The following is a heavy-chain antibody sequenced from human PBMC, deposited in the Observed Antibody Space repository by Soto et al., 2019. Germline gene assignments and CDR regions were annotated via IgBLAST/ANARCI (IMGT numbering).Heavy chain of an antibody. J-gene: IGHJ5*02. V-gene: IGHV2-26*01. CDR1: GLSITDSEMG. D-gene: IGHD6-19*01. CDR2: IDSSGEK. Sequence: QVTLKESGPVLVKPPETLTLRCTVSGLSITDSEMGVSWIRQPPGQPLEWLAHIDSSGEKSYRTFLKSRLAISKDTSKSQLVLTMTNMDPADTATYYCARRHLAVAVSPWFDPWGQGIPVTVSS. CDR3: ARRHLAVAVSPWFDP.